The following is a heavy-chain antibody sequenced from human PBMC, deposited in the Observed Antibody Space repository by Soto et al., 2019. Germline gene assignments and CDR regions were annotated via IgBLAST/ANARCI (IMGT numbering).Heavy chain of an antibody. D-gene: IGHD3-16*01. CDR2: TSYDGSDK. J-gene: IGHJ1*01. V-gene: IGHV3-30*19. CDR3: ARWGTTGGLDV. Sequence: QVHLVESGGGVVQPGASLRVSGVGSGFTFRSYVIHWVRQAPGKGLEWVALTSYDGSDKYYGDSVRGRFTISRDNSRNTVDLQMDSLRLEDTALYYCARWGTTGGLDVWGQGTLVSVSS. CDR1: GFTFRSYV.